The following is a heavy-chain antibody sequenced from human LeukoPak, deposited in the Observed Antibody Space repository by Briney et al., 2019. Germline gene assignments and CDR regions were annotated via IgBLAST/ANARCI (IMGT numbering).Heavy chain of an antibody. J-gene: IGHJ3*02. CDR1: GFSLTTYA. Sequence: GSLRLSCAASGFSLTTYAMGWVRQAPGKGLEWVSVINDRGDSTYCADSVKGRFTISRDSSKNTLYLQMNSLRGEDTAVYYCAKGRWGLTINNFDIWGQGTMVTVSS. D-gene: IGHD3-9*01. CDR3: AKGRWGLTINNFDI. CDR2: INDRGDST. V-gene: IGHV3-23*01.